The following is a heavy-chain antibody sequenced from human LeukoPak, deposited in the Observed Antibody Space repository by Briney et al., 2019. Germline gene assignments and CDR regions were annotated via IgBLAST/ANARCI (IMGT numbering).Heavy chain of an antibody. CDR3: AREEYSGYDYGVDC. Sequence: GGSLRLSCAASGFTFSSYSMNWVRQAPGKGLEWVSSISSSSSYIYYADSVKGRFTISRDNAKNSLYLQMNSLRAEDTAVYYCAREEYSGYDYGVDCWGQGTLVTVSS. CDR2: ISSSSSYI. D-gene: IGHD5-12*01. J-gene: IGHJ4*02. CDR1: GFTFSSYS. V-gene: IGHV3-21*01.